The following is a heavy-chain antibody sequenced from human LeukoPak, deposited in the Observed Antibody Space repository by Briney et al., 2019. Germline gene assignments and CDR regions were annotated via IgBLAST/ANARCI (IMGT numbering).Heavy chain of an antibody. D-gene: IGHD3-10*01. Sequence: LPGGSLRLSCAASGFTFSSYWMSWVRQAPGKGLEWVANIKQDGSEKYYVDSVRGRFTISRDNANNSVFLQMNSLRAEDTAVYYCARGGVRGILLPIDYWGQGTLVTVSS. J-gene: IGHJ4*02. CDR1: GFTFSSYW. V-gene: IGHV3-7*01. CDR2: IKQDGSEK. CDR3: ARGGVRGILLPIDY.